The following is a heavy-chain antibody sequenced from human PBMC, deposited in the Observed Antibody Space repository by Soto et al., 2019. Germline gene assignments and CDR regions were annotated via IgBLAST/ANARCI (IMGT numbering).Heavy chain of an antibody. CDR3: AKDQAGLWRFGELLEPPYYFDY. V-gene: IGHV3-23*01. CDR1: GFTFSSYA. CDR2: IVGSGGGT. D-gene: IGHD3-10*01. Sequence: GESLKISCVASGFTFSSYAMSWVRQAPGKGLEWVSAIVGSGGGTYYADSVKGRFTISRDNSKNTLFLQMNSLRAEDTAIYYCAKDQAGLWRFGELLEPPYYFDYWGQGTLVTVSS. J-gene: IGHJ4*02.